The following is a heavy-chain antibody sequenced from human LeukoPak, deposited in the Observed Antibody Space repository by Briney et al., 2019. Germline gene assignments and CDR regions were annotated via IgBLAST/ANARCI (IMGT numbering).Heavy chain of an antibody. Sequence: PGGSLRLSCAVSGFTFTNAWMTWVRQAPGKGLEYIGRIKGKADGATTDFAAPVKGRFTISRDDSKNTLYLQMNSLKIEDTAVYYCAADVPDYGGGEFDYWGQGTLVTVSS. V-gene: IGHV3-15*01. CDR2: IKGKADGATT. J-gene: IGHJ4*02. CDR1: GFTFTNAW. CDR3: AADVPDYGGGEFDY. D-gene: IGHD4-17*01.